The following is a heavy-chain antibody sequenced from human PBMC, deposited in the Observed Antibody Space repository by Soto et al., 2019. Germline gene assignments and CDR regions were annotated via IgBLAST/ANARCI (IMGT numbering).Heavy chain of an antibody. J-gene: IGHJ4*02. V-gene: IGHV3-23*01. Sequence: PGGSLRLSCAASGFTFSSYAMSWVRQAPGKGLEWVSAISGSGGSTYCADSVKGRFTISRDNSKNTLYLQMNSLRAEDTAVYYCAKDRRIAAAGRYFDYWGQGTLVTVSS. CDR1: GFTFSSYA. CDR3: AKDRRIAAAGRYFDY. CDR2: ISGSGGST. D-gene: IGHD6-13*01.